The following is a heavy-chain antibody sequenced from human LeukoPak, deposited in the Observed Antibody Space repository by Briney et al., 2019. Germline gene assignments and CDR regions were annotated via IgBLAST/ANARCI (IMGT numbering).Heavy chain of an antibody. D-gene: IGHD6-13*01. CDR2: ISGSGGST. Sequence: GGSLRLSCAASGFTFSSYAMSWVCQAPGKGLEWVSAISGSGGSTYYADSVKGRFTISRDNSKNTLYLQMNSLRAEDTAVYYCAKVGSSSWYERSDFDYWGQGTLVTVSS. CDR3: AKVGSSSWYERSDFDY. V-gene: IGHV3-23*01. J-gene: IGHJ4*02. CDR1: GFTFSSYA.